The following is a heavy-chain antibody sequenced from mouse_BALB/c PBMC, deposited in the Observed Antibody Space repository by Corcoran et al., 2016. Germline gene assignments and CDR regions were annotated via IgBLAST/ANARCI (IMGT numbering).Heavy chain of an antibody. CDR1: GYTFSSYW. J-gene: IGHJ2*01. Sequence: QVQLQQSGAELMKPGASVKVSCKATGYTFSSYWIEWVKQRPGHGREWIGEILPGSGSTNYNEKFKGKAKFTADTSSNTAYMQLSSLTSEDSAVYYCARVPDGNYDCDVLGQGTTLTVSS. V-gene: IGHV1-9*01. D-gene: IGHD2-1*01. CDR3: ARVPDGNYDCDV. CDR2: ILPGSGST.